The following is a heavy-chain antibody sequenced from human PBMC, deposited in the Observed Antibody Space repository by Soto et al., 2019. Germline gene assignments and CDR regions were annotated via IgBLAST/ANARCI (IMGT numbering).Heavy chain of an antibody. D-gene: IGHD3-10*01. Sequence: QVQLQESGSGLVKPSQTLSVTCAVSGGSMSTGGHSWSWIRQSPGEGLEWIGSIYATGKTYYNPSLKSRVTISVDTSKNQFSLNVTSVTAADTAVYFCARAPPGPSPRWDVWGQGTTVTVSS. CDR3: ARAPPGPSPRWDV. J-gene: IGHJ6*02. CDR1: GGSMSTGGHS. V-gene: IGHV4-30-2*06. CDR2: IYATGKT.